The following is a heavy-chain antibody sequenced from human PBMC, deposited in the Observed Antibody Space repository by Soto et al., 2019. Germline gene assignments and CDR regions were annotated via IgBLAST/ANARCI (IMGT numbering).Heavy chain of an antibody. CDR3: ARAPPTKLGYYYYMDV. J-gene: IGHJ6*03. CDR2: IYYSGST. V-gene: IGHV4-31*03. Sequence: PSETLSLTCTVSGGSISSGGYYWSWIRQHPGKGLEWIGYIYYSGSTYYNPSLKSRVTISVDTSKNQFSLKLSSVTAADTAVYYCARAPPTKLGYYYYMDVWGKGTTVTVSS. D-gene: IGHD7-27*01. CDR1: GGSISSGGYY.